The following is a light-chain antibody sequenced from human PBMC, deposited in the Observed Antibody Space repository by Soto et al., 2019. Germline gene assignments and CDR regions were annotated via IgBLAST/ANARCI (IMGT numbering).Light chain of an antibody. CDR3: QAWDSSTASVV. CDR2: QDS. J-gene: IGLJ2*01. Sequence: SYKLTQPPSVSVSPGQTASITCSGAKLGDKYACWYQQKPGQSPVLVIYQDSKRPSGIPERFSGSNSGNTATLTISGTQAMDEADYYCQAWDSSTASVVFGGGTKLTVL. V-gene: IGLV3-1*01. CDR1: KLGDKY.